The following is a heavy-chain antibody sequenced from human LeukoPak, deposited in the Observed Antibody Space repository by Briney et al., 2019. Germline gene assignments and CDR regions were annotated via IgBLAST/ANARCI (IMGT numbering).Heavy chain of an antibody. D-gene: IGHD3-10*01. CDR2: SGSGGTT. Sequence: GGSLRLSCVASGFTFSSYAMSWVRQAPGKGLEWVSGSGSGGTTYYADSVKGRFTISRDNSKNTLYLQMNSLRAEDTAVYYCAKLSLLWFGELLPFDYWGQGTLVTVSS. V-gene: IGHV3-23*01. J-gene: IGHJ4*02. CDR1: GFTFSSYA. CDR3: AKLSLLWFGELLPFDY.